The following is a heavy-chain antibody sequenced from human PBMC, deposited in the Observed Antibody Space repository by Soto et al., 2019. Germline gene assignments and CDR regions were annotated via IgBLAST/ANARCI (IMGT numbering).Heavy chain of an antibody. V-gene: IGHV4-59*01. CDR2: MSYSGST. D-gene: IGHD3-9*01. Sequence: SETLSLTCTVSGASNSSYYWSWIRQSPGKGLEWIGYMSYSGSTTYNPSLKSRVTISLHTSNNQFSLDLNSVTAADTAVYYCARARNFLTGSYKGGFYYFDYWGQGTLVTVSS. CDR3: ARARNFLTGSYKGGFYYFDY. J-gene: IGHJ4*02. CDR1: GASNSSYY.